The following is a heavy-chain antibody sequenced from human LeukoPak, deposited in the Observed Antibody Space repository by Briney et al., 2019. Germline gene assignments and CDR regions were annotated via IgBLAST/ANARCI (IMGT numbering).Heavy chain of an antibody. Sequence: ASVKVSCKASGYTFTGYYMHWVRQAPGQGLEWMGWINPNSGGTNYAQKFQGRVTMTRDTSISTAYMELSRLRSDDTAVYYCAREQASPRRSGNLSPTGYYYYGMDVWGQGTTVTVSS. V-gene: IGHV1-2*02. CDR2: INPNSGGT. D-gene: IGHD2-8*02. CDR3: AREQASPRRSGNLSPTGYYYYGMDV. CDR1: GYTFTGYY. J-gene: IGHJ6*02.